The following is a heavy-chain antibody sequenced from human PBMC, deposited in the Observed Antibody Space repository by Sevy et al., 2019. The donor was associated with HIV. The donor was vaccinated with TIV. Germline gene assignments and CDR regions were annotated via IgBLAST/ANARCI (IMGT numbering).Heavy chain of an antibody. CDR2: ISSSGSTI. CDR3: ARDQRESGAFDI. V-gene: IGHV3-48*03. D-gene: IGHD6-25*01. J-gene: IGHJ3*02. CDR1: GFTFSSYE. Sequence: RGSLRLSCAASGFTFSSYEMNWVRQAPGKGLEWVSYISSSGSTIYYADSVKGRFTISRDNAKNSLYLQMNSLRAEDTAVYYCARDQRESGAFDIWGQGTMVTVSS.